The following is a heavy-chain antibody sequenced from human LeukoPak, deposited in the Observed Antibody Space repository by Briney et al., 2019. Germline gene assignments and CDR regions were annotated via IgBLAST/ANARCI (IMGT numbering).Heavy chain of an antibody. J-gene: IGHJ4*02. CDR2: ISDSGGST. Sequence: ETLSLTCAVYGGSFSGYYWSWIRQPPGKGLEWVPSISDSGGSTYYADSVRGRFTISRDNSKNTLYLQMNSLRAEDTAVYYCAKRYINSWYLHYWGQGTLVTVSS. CDR3: AKRYINSWYLHY. V-gene: IGHV3-23*01. CDR1: GGSFSGYY. D-gene: IGHD6-13*01.